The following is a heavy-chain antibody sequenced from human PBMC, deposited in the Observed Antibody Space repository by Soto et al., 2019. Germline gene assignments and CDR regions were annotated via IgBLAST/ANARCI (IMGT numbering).Heavy chain of an antibody. CDR2: LNSDGSST. Sequence: HPGGSLRLSCAASGFTFRNYWMHWVRQAPGKGLVWVSRLNSDGSSTDYADSVKGRFTISRDNARNTLYLQMNSLRAEDTAVYYCVRWLNTAMVTCLDYWGQGTLVTVSS. CDR3: VRWLNTAMVTCLDY. D-gene: IGHD5-18*01. J-gene: IGHJ4*02. CDR1: GFTFRNYW. V-gene: IGHV3-74*01.